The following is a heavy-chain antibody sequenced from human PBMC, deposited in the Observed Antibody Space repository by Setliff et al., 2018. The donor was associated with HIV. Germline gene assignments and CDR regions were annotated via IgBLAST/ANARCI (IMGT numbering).Heavy chain of an antibody. CDR3: ARHQRLPWLQPPYWYFDL. CDR1: GGSLSDSY. D-gene: IGHD6-25*01. Sequence: SETLSLTCAVYGGSLSDSYYNWIRQPPGKGLEWIGQISHSGTTSYNSSLKSRVAMSVDMSKNLFSLTLNSLTAADTAVYYCARHQRLPWLQPPYWYFDLWGRVTLVTVSS. V-gene: IGHV4-34*01. J-gene: IGHJ2*01. CDR2: ISHSGTT.